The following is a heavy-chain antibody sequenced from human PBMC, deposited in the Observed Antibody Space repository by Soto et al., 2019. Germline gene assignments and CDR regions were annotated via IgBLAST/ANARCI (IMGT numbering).Heavy chain of an antibody. CDR2: INPNNGNT. Sequence: QVQLVQSGAEVKKPGASVRVSCKASGYSFTTYEINWVRQATGQGLEWMGWINPNNGNTGYAQKFQGRVTLTRTTSISTAYMELSSLSSDDTAVYYCARTSSGTREGFDPWGQGTLVTVSS. J-gene: IGHJ5*02. CDR1: GYSFTTYE. V-gene: IGHV1-8*01. D-gene: IGHD1-7*01. CDR3: ARTSSGTREGFDP.